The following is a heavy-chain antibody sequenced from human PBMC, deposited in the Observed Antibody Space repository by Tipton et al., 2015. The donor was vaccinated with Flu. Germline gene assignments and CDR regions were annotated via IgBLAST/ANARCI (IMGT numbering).Heavy chain of an antibody. CDR2: LYGSGTT. J-gene: IGHJ4*02. CDR1: GVSISNYY. D-gene: IGHD4-17*01. Sequence: TLSLTCSVSGVSISNYYWSWIRQPAGKGLEWIGRLYGSGTTKYNTSLKSRVTMSLDTSKNRFSLSLRSVTVADTAVYYCAREREDGDYADYWGQGALVTVSS. CDR3: AREREDGDYADY. V-gene: IGHV4-4*07.